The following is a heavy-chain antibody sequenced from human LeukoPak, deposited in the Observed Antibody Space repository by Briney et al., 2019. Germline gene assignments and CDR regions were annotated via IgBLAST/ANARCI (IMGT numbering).Heavy chain of an antibody. CDR2: ISSSSSYI. J-gene: IGHJ4*02. Sequence: GGSLRLPCAASGFTFSSYSMNWVRQAPGKGLEWVSSISSSSSYICYADSVKGRFTISRDNAKNSLYLQMNSLRAEDTAVYYCARSDSGTFDYWGQGTLVTVSS. CDR1: GFTFSSYS. V-gene: IGHV3-21*01. CDR3: ARSDSGTFDY. D-gene: IGHD3-10*01.